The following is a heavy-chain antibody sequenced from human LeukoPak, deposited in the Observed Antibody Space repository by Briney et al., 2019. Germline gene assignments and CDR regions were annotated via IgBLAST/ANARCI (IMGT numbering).Heavy chain of an antibody. CDR1: GFTVSSYE. Sequence: GGSLRLSCAASGFTVSSYEMNWVRQAPGKGLEWVSHISSSGSTIYYADSVKGRFTISRDNAKNSLYLQMNSLRAEDTAVYYCARDLGDHEGYWGQGTLVTVSS. D-gene: IGHD4-17*01. V-gene: IGHV3-48*03. J-gene: IGHJ4*02. CDR3: ARDLGDHEGY. CDR2: ISSSGSTI.